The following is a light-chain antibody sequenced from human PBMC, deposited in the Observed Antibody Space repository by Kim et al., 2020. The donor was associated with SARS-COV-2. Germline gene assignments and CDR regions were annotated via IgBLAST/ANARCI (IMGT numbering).Light chain of an antibody. CDR2: CAT. CDR3: HQYNDWAPVDT. Sequence: PRERTTLSCRASQSVCNNLARDQLKPGQAPRLRNYCATTRGTGNPARFSGSGSGTDFPLTVSSLQSEDLAIYYWHQYNDWAPVDTFGQGTKLEI. V-gene: IGKV3-15*01. CDR1: QSVCNN. J-gene: IGKJ2*01.